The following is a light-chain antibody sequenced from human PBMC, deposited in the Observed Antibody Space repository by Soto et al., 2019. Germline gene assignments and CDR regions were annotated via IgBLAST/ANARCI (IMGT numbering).Light chain of an antibody. CDR2: WAS. J-gene: IGKJ2*01. CDR3: QQFYDTPYT. CDR1: QSVLVDSNKKNY. Sequence: DIVMTQSPDSLAVSLGERATINCKSSQSVLVDSNKKNYLGWYQQKAGQPPKLLIYWASTRESGVPDRFSGSGSGTDFTLTISSLQAEDVAVYYCQQFYDTPYTFGQGTKLEIK. V-gene: IGKV4-1*01.